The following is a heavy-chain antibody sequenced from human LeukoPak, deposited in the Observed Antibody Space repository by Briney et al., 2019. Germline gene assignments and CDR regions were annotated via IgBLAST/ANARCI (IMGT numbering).Heavy chain of an antibody. D-gene: IGHD7-27*01. CDR3: ARVALNGDFDY. CDR1: GFTFSSYA. V-gene: IGHV3-64*01. J-gene: IGHJ4*02. Sequence: GGSLRLSCAASGFTFSSYAMHWVRQAPGKGLEYVSAISSNGGSTYYANSVKGRFTISRDSSKNTLYHQMGSLRAEDMAVYYCARVALNGDFDYWGQGTLVTVSS. CDR2: ISSNGGST.